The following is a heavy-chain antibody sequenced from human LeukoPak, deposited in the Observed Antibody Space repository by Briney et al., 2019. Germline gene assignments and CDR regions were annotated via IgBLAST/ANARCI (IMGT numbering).Heavy chain of an antibody. Sequence: AGGSVRLSCAASGFTFSNYAMHWVRQAPGKGLEWVANIKQDGSEENYVDSVKGRFTISRDNAKNSLYLQMRSLRADDTAVYYCARQTERDAYNRYWGQGTLVTVSS. V-gene: IGHV3-7*05. CDR1: GFTFSNYA. J-gene: IGHJ4*02. CDR3: ARQTERDAYNRY. CDR2: IKQDGSEE. D-gene: IGHD5-24*01.